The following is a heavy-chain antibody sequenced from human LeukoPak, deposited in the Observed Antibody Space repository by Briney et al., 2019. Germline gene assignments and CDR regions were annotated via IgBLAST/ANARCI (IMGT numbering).Heavy chain of an antibody. J-gene: IGHJ3*02. CDR3: ARRSFTVLDAFDI. Sequence: SETLSLTCTVSGGSISSYYWSWIRQPPGKGLEWIGYIYYSGSTNYNPSLKSRVTISVDTSKNQFSPKLSSVTAADTAVYYCARRSFTVLDAFDIWGQGTMVTVSS. V-gene: IGHV4-59*08. D-gene: IGHD4-4*01. CDR2: IYYSGST. CDR1: GGSISSYY.